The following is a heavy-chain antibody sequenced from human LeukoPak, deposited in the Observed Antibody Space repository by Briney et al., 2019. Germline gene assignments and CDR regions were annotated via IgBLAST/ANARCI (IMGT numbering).Heavy chain of an antibody. J-gene: IGHJ4*02. V-gene: IGHV3-33*01. CDR1: GFTFTSYG. D-gene: IGHD1-14*01. CDR3: AREGITAGVNLDY. CDR2: IWYDGSNK. Sequence: GGSLRLSCAASGFTFTSYGMHWVRQAPGEGLEWVAVIWYDGSNKYYADSVKGRFTISRDNSKNTLYLQMNSLRAEDTAVYYCAREGITAGVNLDYWGQGTLVTVSS.